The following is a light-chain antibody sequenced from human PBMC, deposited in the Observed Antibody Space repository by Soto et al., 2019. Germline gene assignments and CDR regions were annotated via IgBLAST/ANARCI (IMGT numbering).Light chain of an antibody. Sequence: SVLTQPPSVSGAPGQRVTISCTGTSSNIGAGYDVHWYQHLPGTAPKLLIYGNSDRPSGVPDRFSGSKSGTSASLAITGLQAEDEADYYCQSYDTSLSGSVFGRGTKLTVL. CDR3: QSYDTSLSGSV. CDR1: SSNIGAGYD. CDR2: GNS. V-gene: IGLV1-40*01. J-gene: IGLJ2*01.